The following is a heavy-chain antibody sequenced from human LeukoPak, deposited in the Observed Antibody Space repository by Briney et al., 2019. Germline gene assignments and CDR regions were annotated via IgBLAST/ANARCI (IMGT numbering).Heavy chain of an antibody. J-gene: IGHJ4*02. Sequence: SGTLSLTCTVSGGSIDSSNWWVWVRQPPGKGLEWIGEIYHRGNTNYNPSLKSRVTISVDTSKNQFSLKLSSLTAADTAVYYCARRSGSGSYYNYFDYWGQGTLVTVSS. CDR3: ARRSGSGSYYNYFDY. CDR1: GGSIDSSNW. D-gene: IGHD3-10*01. V-gene: IGHV4-4*02. CDR2: IYHRGNT.